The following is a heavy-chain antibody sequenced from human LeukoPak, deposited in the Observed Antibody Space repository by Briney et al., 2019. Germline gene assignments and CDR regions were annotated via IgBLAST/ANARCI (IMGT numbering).Heavy chain of an antibody. D-gene: IGHD1-1*01. CDR2: INHSGST. CDR3: ARGWNQRYYYYYYMDV. CDR1: GGSFSGYY. J-gene: IGHJ6*03. Sequence: SETLSLACAVYGGSFSGYYWSWIRQPPGKGLEWIGEINHSGSTNYNPSLKSRVTISVDTSKNQFSLKLSSVTAADTAVYYCARGWNQRYYYYYYMDVWGKGTTVTISS. V-gene: IGHV4-34*01.